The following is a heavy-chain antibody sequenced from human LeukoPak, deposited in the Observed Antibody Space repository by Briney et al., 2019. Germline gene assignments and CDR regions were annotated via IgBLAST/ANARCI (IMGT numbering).Heavy chain of an antibody. D-gene: IGHD6-13*01. J-gene: IGHJ6*03. Sequence: ASVNVSCKASGYTFTSYGISWVRQAPGQGLEGMGWISAYNGNTNYAQKLQGRVTMTTDTSTSTAYMELRSLRSDDTAVYYCAREYSSSWYWAPYYYYYYMDVWGKGTTVTISS. V-gene: IGHV1-18*01. CDR3: AREYSSSWYWAPYYYYYYMDV. CDR1: GYTFTSYG. CDR2: ISAYNGNT.